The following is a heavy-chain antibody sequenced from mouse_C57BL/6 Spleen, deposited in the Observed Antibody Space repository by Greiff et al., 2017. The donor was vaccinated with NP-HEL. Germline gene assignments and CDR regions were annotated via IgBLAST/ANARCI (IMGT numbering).Heavy chain of an antibody. V-gene: IGHV1-50*01. D-gene: IGHD3-2*02. CDR2: IDPSDSYT. Sequence: VQLQQPGAELVKPGASVKLSCKASGYTFTSYWMQWVKQRPGQGLEWIGEIDPSDSYTNYNQKFKGKATLTVDTSSSTAYMQLSSLTSEDSAVYYCARGTAQATYAMDYWGQGTSVTVSS. CDR3: ARGTAQATYAMDY. CDR1: GYTFTSYW. J-gene: IGHJ4*01.